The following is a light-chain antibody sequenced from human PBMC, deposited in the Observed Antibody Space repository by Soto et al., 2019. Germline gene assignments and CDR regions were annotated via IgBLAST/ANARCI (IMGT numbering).Light chain of an antibody. Sequence: DLQMAQSPSFLAAVVGDRVIITCRARQNINIYFKWYQKKPGKAPKVLIYAASSLQSGVPSRFSGSGSGTDFTLTISSLQPEDFATYYCQQSSSIPRTFGQGTKLEIK. CDR3: QQSSSIPRT. J-gene: IGKJ2*01. CDR1: QNINIY. V-gene: IGKV1-39*01. CDR2: AAS.